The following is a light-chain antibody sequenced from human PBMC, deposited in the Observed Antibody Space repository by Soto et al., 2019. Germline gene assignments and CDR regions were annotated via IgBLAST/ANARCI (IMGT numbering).Light chain of an antibody. CDR2: EVS. Sequence: SALTQPPSASGSPGQSVTISCTGTSSDVGGYNYVSWYQQHPGKAPKLMIYEVSERPSGVPDRFSGSKSSNTASLTVSGLQAEDEADYYCSSYEGSNNFVFGTGTKVTDL. J-gene: IGLJ1*01. V-gene: IGLV2-8*01. CDR1: SSDVGGYNY. CDR3: SSYEGSNNFV.